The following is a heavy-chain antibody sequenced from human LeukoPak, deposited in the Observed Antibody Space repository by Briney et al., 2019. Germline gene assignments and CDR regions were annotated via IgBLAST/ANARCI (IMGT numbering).Heavy chain of an antibody. CDR1: GYSFTSYW. J-gene: IGHJ4*02. CDR2: IDPSDSYT. Sequence: GESLKISCKGSGYSFTSYWISWVRQMPGKGLEWMGRIDPSDSYTNYSPSFQGHVTISADKSISTAYLQWSSLKASDTAMYYCASIPQNYYGSGSYFQRADFGYWGQGTLVTVSS. CDR3: ASIPQNYYGSGSYFQRADFGY. D-gene: IGHD3-10*01. V-gene: IGHV5-10-1*01.